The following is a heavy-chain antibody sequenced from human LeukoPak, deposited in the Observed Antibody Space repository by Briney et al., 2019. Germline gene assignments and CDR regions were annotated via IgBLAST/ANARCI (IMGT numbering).Heavy chain of an antibody. J-gene: IGHJ3*02. Sequence: GESLKTSCKSHRHSLSSSCSGLVLHVPGDGVGWMGNISPGAPNTVCSAYFQGQVTISADRYHTTATLQRSSLRASDTAMYDCARRPRDGCSDGVDDIWGQGTMVTVAS. CDR3: ARRPRDGCSDGVDDI. D-gene: IGHD5-24*01. CDR2: ISPGAPNT. CDR1: RHSLSSSC. V-gene: IGHV5-51*02.